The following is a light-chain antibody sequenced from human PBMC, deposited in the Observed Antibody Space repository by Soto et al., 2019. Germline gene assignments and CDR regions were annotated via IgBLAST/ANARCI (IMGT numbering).Light chain of an antibody. Sequence: DIQMTQSPSSLSASVGDRVTITCRASQGIGNYLAWFQQKPGKVPKLLIHAASTLQSGVPSRFSGRGSGTEFTLTISSLQAEDVATYYCQKYHTAPWTFGQGTKVDIK. CDR3: QKYHTAPWT. CDR1: QGIGNY. V-gene: IGKV1-27*01. CDR2: AAS. J-gene: IGKJ1*01.